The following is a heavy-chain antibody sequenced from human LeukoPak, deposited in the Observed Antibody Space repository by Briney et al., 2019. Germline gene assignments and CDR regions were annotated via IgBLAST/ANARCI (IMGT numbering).Heavy chain of an antibody. CDR3: ARDWGVSARPGYMDV. CDR2: ISYSGST. D-gene: IGHD6-6*01. CDR1: GDFISSSRYY. Sequence: PSETLSLTCIVSGDFISSSRYYWGWIRQPPGKGLEWIGSISYSGSTYYNPSLKSRVTISVDTSMNQFSLRLSSVTAADTAVYYCARDWGVSARPGYMDVWGKGTTVTVSS. J-gene: IGHJ6*03. V-gene: IGHV4-39*07.